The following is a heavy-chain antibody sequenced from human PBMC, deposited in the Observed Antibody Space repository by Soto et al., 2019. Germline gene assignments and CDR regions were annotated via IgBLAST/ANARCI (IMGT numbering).Heavy chain of an antibody. Sequence: PGGSLRLSCAASGLTFSSYAMSWVRQAPGKGLEWVSAISGSGGSTYYADSVKGRFTISRDNSKNTLYLQMNSLRAEDTAVYYCAKDGGQYCSGGSCYPYDAFDIWGQGTMVTVSS. V-gene: IGHV3-23*01. J-gene: IGHJ3*02. CDR1: GLTFSSYA. CDR3: AKDGGQYCSGGSCYPYDAFDI. D-gene: IGHD2-15*01. CDR2: ISGSGGST.